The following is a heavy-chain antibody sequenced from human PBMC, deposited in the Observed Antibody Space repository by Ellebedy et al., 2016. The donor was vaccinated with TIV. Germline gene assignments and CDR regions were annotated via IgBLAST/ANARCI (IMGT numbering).Heavy chain of an antibody. CDR3: ARGLR. D-gene: IGHD3-16*01. CDR2: IFYTGRT. V-gene: IGHV4-39*07. J-gene: IGHJ4*02. CDR1: GDSINDSAFY. Sequence: SETLSLXCTVSGDSINDSAFYWGWIRQPPGKGLEWIGSIFYTGRTYYNPSLESRVTISVDTSKNQFSLRVSSVTAADTAVYYCARGLRWGQGTLVTVSS.